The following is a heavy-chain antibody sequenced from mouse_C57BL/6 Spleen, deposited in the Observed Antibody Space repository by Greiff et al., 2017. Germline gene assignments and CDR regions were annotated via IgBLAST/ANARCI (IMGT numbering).Heavy chain of an antibody. CDR1: GFTFSDYG. V-gene: IGHV5-17*01. CDR3: ARECYGNLYAMDY. CDR2: ISSGSSTI. J-gene: IGHJ4*01. D-gene: IGHD2-1*01. Sequence: EVHLVESGGGLVKPGGSLKLSCAASGFTFSDYGMHWVRQAPEKGLEWVAYISSGSSTIYYADTVKGRFTISRDNAKNNLVLQMTSLRSEDTAMYYCARECYGNLYAMDYWGQGTSVTVSS.